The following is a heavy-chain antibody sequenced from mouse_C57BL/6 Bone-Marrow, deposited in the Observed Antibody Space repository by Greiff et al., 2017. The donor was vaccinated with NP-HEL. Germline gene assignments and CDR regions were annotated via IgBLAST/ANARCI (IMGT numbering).Heavy chain of an antibody. CDR1: GYSITSGYD. J-gene: IGHJ3*01. CDR2: ISYSGST. D-gene: IGHD2-4*01. V-gene: IGHV3-1*01. CDR3: ARDDYGAWFAD. Sequence: EVKLMESGPGMVKPSQSLSLTCTVTGYSITSGYDWHWLRHFPGNKLEWMGYISYSGSTNYNPSLKSRISITHDTSKNHFFLKLNSVTTEDTATYYCARDDYGAWFADWGQGTLVTVSA.